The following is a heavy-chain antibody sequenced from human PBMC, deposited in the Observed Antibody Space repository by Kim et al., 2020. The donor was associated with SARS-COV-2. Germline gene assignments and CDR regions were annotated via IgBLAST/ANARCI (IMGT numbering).Heavy chain of an antibody. J-gene: IGHJ6*02. CDR1: GFTFSSYG. CDR2: ISYEGSNK. CDR3: AKDPQRGYSYGWSYYYYGMDV. D-gene: IGHD5-18*01. Sequence: GGSLRLSCAASGFTFSSYGIHWVRQAPGKGLEWVAVISYEGSNKNYADSVKGRFTISRDNSKNTLYLQMNSLRAEDTAVYYCAKDPQRGYSYGWSYYYYGMDVWGQGTTVTVSS. V-gene: IGHV3-30*18.